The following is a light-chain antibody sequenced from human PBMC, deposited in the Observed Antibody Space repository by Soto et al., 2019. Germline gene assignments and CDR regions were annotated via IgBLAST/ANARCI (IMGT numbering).Light chain of an antibody. V-gene: IGKV3-20*01. Sequence: EIVLTQSPGTLSLSPGERATLSCRASQSVSNNYLAWYQQKPGQAPKLLIYGPSTRATGIPDTFSGSGSGTDFTLTISRLEPEDFAVYYCQQFGSSPPVTFGGGTKVEIK. CDR3: QQFGSSPPVT. J-gene: IGKJ4*01. CDR2: GPS. CDR1: QSVSNNY.